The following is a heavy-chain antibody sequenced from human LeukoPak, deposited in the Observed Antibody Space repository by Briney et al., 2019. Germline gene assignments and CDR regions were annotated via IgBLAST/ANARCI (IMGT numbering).Heavy chain of an antibody. CDR3: ARNVEMATIDYYYYGMDV. J-gene: IGHJ6*02. CDR2: IYYSGST. Sequence: SETLSLTCTVSGGSISSYYWSWLRQPPGKGLEWIGYIYYSGSTNYNPSLKSRVTISVDTSKNQFSLKLSSVTAADTAVYYCARNVEMATIDYYYYGMDVWGQGTTVTVSS. D-gene: IGHD5-24*01. CDR1: GGSISSYY. V-gene: IGHV4-59*01.